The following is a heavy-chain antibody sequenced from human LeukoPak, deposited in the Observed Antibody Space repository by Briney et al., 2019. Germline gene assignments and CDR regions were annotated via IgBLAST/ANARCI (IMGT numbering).Heavy chain of an antibody. CDR2: IYSSGSS. V-gene: IGHV4-4*07. CDR3: ARGGRSYDSHGKFDP. Sequence: PSETLSLTCTVSGGSISSHYWSWVRQPAGKGLEWIGRIYSSGSSNYNPSLKSRVTMSVDTSRKQLSLQVRSVTAADTAVYYCARGGRSYDSHGKFDPWGQGTLVTVSS. D-gene: IGHD5-18*01. J-gene: IGHJ5*02. CDR1: GGSISSHY.